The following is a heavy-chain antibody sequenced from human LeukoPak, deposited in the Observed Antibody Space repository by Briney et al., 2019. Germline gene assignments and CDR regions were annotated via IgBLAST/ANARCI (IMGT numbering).Heavy chain of an antibody. V-gene: IGHV5-51*01. CDR3: ARSRAETVPVWGSYRHHDAFDI. CDR1: GYSFTNYW. CDR2: IYPGDSDT. J-gene: IGHJ3*02. D-gene: IGHD3-16*02. Sequence: GESLKISCKGSGYSFTNYWIGWVRQMPGKDLEWMGIIYPGDSDTTYKPSFQGQVTISADKSISTAYLQWSSLKASDTAMYYCARSRAETVPVWGSYRHHDAFDIWGQGTMVTVSS.